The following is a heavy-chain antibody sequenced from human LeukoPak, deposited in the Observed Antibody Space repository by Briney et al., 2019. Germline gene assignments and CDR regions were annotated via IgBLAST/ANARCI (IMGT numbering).Heavy chain of an antibody. CDR3: AKDYETSGTTRGWFDP. D-gene: IGHD1-1*01. V-gene: IGHV3-30*02. J-gene: IGHJ5*02. CDR2: IRYDGSNK. Sequence: GGSLRLSCAASGFTFSSFGMHWVRQAPGKGLEWVAYIRYDGSNKYYADSVKGRFTISRDNSKNTLYLQTNSLRAEDTAVYYCAKDYETSGTTRGWFDPWGQGTLVTVSS. CDR1: GFTFSSFG.